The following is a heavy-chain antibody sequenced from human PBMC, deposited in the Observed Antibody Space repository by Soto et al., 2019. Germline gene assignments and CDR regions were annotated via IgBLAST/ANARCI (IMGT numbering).Heavy chain of an antibody. V-gene: IGHV4-39*01. J-gene: IGHJ3*01. CDR2: FSHGGPT. CDR1: GASISSTSYY. Sequence: QLQLEESGPGLVKPSETLSLTCSVSGASISSTSYYWAWIRQPPGRGLERIGSFSHGGPTYYNPSLKSRVIISVDTSKNQFSLKLSSVTAADTAVYFCARREMSWHAFDFWGQGKMVTVS. D-gene: IGHD1-26*01. CDR3: ARREMSWHAFDF.